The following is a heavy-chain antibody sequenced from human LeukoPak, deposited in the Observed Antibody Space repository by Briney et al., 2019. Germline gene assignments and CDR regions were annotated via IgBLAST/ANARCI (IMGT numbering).Heavy chain of an antibody. CDR1: GFILSNCA. V-gene: IGHV3-23*01. J-gene: IGHJ4*02. Sequence: RAGGSLRLSCAASGFILSNCAMTWVRQAPGKGLEWVSGIDTKGTRTYYADSVKGRFTISRDNSKNTLFLQMNSLRAEDTAVYYCVKEVVATIPPLWGQGTLVTVSS. CDR3: VKEVVATIPPL. D-gene: IGHD5-12*01. CDR2: IDTKGTRT.